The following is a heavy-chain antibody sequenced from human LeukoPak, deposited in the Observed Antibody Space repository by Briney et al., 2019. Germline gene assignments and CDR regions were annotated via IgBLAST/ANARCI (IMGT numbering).Heavy chain of an antibody. V-gene: IGHV3-30*18. J-gene: IGHJ6*02. CDR2: ISYDASNK. CDR3: AKDYTGYFGMDV. Sequence: GGSLRLSCAASGFTFSTYGMHWVRQAPGKGLEWVAVISYDASNKFYGESVKGRFTISGDNSKKMVYLQMSSLRAEDTAVYYCAKDYTGYFGMDVWGQGTTVTVSS. CDR1: GFTFSTYG.